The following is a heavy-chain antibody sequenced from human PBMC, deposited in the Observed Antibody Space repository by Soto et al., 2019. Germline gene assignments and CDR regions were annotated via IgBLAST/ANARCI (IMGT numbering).Heavy chain of an antibody. CDR1: GFTFSTYW. D-gene: IGHD3-16*01. V-gene: IGHV3-7*01. CDR3: VCGGYFFVY. J-gene: IGHJ4*02. Sequence: EVQLVESGGGLVQSGGSLRLPCAASGFTFSTYWMTWVRQPPGKGLEWVASINQDGSERYYVDSVRGRFTISRDNAKKSLYLQMNSLRDEDTVVYYCVCGGYFFVYWGQGTLVTVSP. CDR2: INQDGSER.